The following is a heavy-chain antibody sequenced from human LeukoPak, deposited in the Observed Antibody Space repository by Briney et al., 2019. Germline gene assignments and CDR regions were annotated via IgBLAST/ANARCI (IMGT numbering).Heavy chain of an antibody. V-gene: IGHV4-4*07. J-gene: IGHJ4*02. CDR3: ASITMVRGRGDWETDF. Sequence: SETLSLTCTVSGGSISSYYWSWVRQPAGKGLEWIGRIYTSGSTNYNPSLKSRVTMSVDTSKNQFSLTLTSVTAADTAAYYCASITMVRGRGDWETDFWGQGILVTVSS. CDR2: IYTSGST. D-gene: IGHD3-10*01. CDR1: GGSISSYY.